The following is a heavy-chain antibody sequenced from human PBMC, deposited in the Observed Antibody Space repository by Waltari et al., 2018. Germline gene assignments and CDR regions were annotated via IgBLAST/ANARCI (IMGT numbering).Heavy chain of an antibody. CDR3: ARRGNWADDAFDI. V-gene: IGHV3-53*01. CDR1: GFTVSRNY. CDR2: IYSGGST. Sequence: EVQLVESGGGLIQPGGSLRLSCAASGFTVSRNYMSWVRQAPGKGLEWVSVIYSGGSTYYADSVKGRFTISRDNSKNTLYLQMNSLRAEDTAVYYCARRGNWADDAFDIWGQGTMVTVSS. D-gene: IGHD7-27*01. J-gene: IGHJ3*02.